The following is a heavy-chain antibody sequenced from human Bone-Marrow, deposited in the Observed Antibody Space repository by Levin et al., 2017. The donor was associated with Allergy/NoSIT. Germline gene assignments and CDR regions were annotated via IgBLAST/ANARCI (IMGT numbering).Heavy chain of an antibody. J-gene: IGHJ4*02. CDR1: GGSMRNYY. V-gene: IGHV4-59*01. CDR2: VYYSGNT. CDR3: ARCDDSSWFKFDY. D-gene: IGHD6-13*01. Sequence: GSLRLSCTVSGGSMRNYYWSWIRQPPGKGLEWIGYVYYSGNTNYNPSLKSRVTISPDTSKNQFSLKVTSVTAADTAIYYCARCDDSSWFKFDYWGQGTLVSVSS.